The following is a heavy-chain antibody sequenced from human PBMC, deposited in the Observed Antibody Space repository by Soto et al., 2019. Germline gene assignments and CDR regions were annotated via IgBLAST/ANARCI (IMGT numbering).Heavy chain of an antibody. J-gene: IGHJ4*02. CDR2: ISGSGDST. CDR1: GFTFSSYA. D-gene: IGHD2-21*02. V-gene: IGHV3-23*01. Sequence: EVQLLESGGGLVQPGGSLRLSCAASGFTFSSYAMSWVRQAPGKGLEWVSAISGSGDSTYYADSVKGRFTISRDNSQDTLFLQMNSLRAEDTAVYYCAKENIVVVTSGDFDYWGQGTLVTVSS. CDR3: AKENIVVVTSGDFDY.